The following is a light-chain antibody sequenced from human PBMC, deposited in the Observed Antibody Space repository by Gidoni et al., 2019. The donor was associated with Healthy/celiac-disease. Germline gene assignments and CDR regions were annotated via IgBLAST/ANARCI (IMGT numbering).Light chain of an antibody. J-gene: IGLJ1*01. CDR2: GNS. CDR3: QSYDSSLSALYV. V-gene: IGLV1-40*01. Sequence: SGAPGQRVTISCTGSSSNIGAGYDVHWYQQLPGTAPKLLIYGNSNRPSGVPDRFSGSKSGTSASLAITGLQAEDEADYYCQSYDSSLSALYVFGTGTKVTVL. CDR1: SSNIGAGYD.